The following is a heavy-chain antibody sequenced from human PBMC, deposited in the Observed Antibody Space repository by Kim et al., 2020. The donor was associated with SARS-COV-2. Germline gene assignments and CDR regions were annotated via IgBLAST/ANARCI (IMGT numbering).Heavy chain of an antibody. CDR2: INHSGST. V-gene: IGHV4-34*01. CDR1: GGSFSGYY. Sequence: SETLSLTCAVYGGSFSGYYWSWIRQPPGKGLEWIGEINHSGSTNYNPSLKSRVTISVDTSKNQFSLKLSSVTAADTAVYYCARLYGYSSGWYPFADYWGQGTLVTVSS. J-gene: IGHJ4*02. CDR3: ARLYGYSSGWYPFADY. D-gene: IGHD6-19*01.